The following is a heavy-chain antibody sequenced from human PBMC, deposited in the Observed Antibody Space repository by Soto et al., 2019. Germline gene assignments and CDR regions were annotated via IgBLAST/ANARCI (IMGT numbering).Heavy chain of an antibody. CDR3: ARDRYDDYGDSYYYYGMDV. V-gene: IGHV4-39*07. Sequence: SETLSLTCSVSGASISTSPYNWGWIRQPPQKGLEWIGTISYGATPYSTASLESRVTMSVDTSKNQFSLNLSSVTAADTAVYYCARDRYDDYGDSYYYYGMDVWGQGTTVTVS. CDR2: ISYGATP. D-gene: IGHD4-17*01. CDR1: GASISTSPYN. J-gene: IGHJ6*02.